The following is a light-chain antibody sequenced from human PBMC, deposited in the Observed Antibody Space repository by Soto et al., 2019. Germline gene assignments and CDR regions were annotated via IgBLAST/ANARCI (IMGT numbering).Light chain of an antibody. Sequence: QSVLTQPPSVSGAPGQRVTISCTGSSSNIGAGYDVHWYQQLPGTAPKLLIYGNSNRPSGVPDRFSGSKSGTSASLAITGLQAEDEADYYCQSYDSSLGYFFGTGTKVTVL. CDR2: GNS. V-gene: IGLV1-40*01. CDR3: QSYDSSLGYF. CDR1: SSNIGAGYD. J-gene: IGLJ1*01.